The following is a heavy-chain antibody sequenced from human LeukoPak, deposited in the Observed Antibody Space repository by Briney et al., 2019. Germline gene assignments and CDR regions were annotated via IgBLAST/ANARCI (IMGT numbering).Heavy chain of an antibody. D-gene: IGHD3-3*01. CDR3: ARHLAAALGVVTIPGVAFDT. J-gene: IGHJ3*02. V-gene: IGHV5-51*01. CDR2: IYPGDSDT. Sequence: GESLKISCKGSGYSFTSYWIGWVGQMPGKGLEWMGIIYPGDSDTRYSPSFQGQVTISADKSISTAYLQWSSLKASDTAVYYCARHLAAALGVVTIPGVAFDTWGQRATGTVSS. CDR1: GYSFTSYW.